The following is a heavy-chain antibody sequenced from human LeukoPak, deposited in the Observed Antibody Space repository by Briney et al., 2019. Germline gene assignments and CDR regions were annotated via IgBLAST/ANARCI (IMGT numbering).Heavy chain of an antibody. V-gene: IGHV1-2*02. Sequence: ASVKVSCKASGYTFTGYYMHWVRQAPGQGLEWMGWINPNSGGTNYAQKFQGRVTMTRDTSISTAYMELSRLRSDDTAVYYCARDYYDSSGYYAVDYWGQGTLVTVSS. CDR3: ARDYYDSSGYYAVDY. J-gene: IGHJ4*02. CDR1: GYTFTGYY. CDR2: INPNSGGT. D-gene: IGHD3-22*01.